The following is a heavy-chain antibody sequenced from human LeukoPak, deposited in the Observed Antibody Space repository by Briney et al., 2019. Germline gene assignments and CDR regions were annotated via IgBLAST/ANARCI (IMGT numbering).Heavy chain of an antibody. D-gene: IGHD3-22*01. V-gene: IGHV3-11*04. CDR1: GFTFSDYY. CDR3: ARERTYYYDSSGYHNDY. Sequence: GGSLRLSCAACGFTFSDYYMSWIRQAPGKGLEWVSYISSSGSTIYYADSVKGRFTISRDHAKNFLYLQMNSLRAEDTAVYYCARERTYYYDSSGYHNDYWGQGTLVTVSS. J-gene: IGHJ4*02. CDR2: ISSSGSTI.